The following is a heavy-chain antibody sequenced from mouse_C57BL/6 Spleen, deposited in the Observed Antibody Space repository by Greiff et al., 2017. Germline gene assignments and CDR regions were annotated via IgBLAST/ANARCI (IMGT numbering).Heavy chain of an antibody. CDR3: ARDGREYFDY. J-gene: IGHJ2*01. D-gene: IGHD2-3*01. CDR2: ISSGSSTI. V-gene: IGHV5-17*01. CDR1: GFTFSDYG. Sequence: EVKLVESGGGLVKPGGSLKLSCAASGFTFSDYGMHWVRQAPEKGLEWVAYISSGSSTIYYADTVKGRFTISRDNAKNTLFLQMTSLRSEDTAMYYCARDGREYFDYWGQGTTLTVSS.